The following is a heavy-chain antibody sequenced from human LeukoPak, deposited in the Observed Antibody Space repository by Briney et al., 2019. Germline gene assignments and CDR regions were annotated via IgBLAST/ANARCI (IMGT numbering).Heavy chain of an antibody. V-gene: IGHV3-13*01. J-gene: IGHJ3*02. Sequence: GGSLRLSCAASGFTFSSYDMHWVRQATGKGLEWVSAIGTAGDTYYPGSVKGRFTISRENAKNPLYLQMNSLRAEDTAVYYCARDGGDDAFDIWGQGTMVTVSS. D-gene: IGHD2-21*02. CDR2: IGTAGDT. CDR1: GFTFSSYD. CDR3: ARDGGDDAFDI.